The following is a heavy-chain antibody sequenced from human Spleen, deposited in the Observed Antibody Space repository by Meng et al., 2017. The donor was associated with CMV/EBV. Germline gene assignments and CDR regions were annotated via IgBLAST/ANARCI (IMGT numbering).Heavy chain of an antibody. CDR1: FSGYY. V-gene: IGHV4-34*01. Sequence: FSGYYWSWSRRPPGEGLEWIGEINHSGSTNDNPSLKSRGATSVDTSKNQFSLKLSSVTAADTAVYYCARGRRRYSFWSDHIGGWFDPWGQGTLVTVSS. J-gene: IGHJ5*02. CDR2: INHSGST. D-gene: IGHD3-3*01. CDR3: ARGRRRYSFWSDHIGGWFDP.